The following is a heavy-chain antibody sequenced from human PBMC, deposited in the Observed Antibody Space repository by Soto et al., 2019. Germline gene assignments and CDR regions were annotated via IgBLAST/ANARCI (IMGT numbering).Heavy chain of an antibody. CDR1: GYTFTNYY. V-gene: IGHV1-46*01. Sequence: ASVKVSCKASGYTFTNYYMHWVRQAPGQGLEWMGIINLNNGNTNYAQKFQGRVTMTRDTSTSTVYMELSSLRSEDTAVYYCARGGAGRWLKLGHDYWGQGTLVTVSS. D-gene: IGHD3-10*01. J-gene: IGHJ4*02. CDR3: ARGGAGRWLKLGHDY. CDR2: INLNNGNT.